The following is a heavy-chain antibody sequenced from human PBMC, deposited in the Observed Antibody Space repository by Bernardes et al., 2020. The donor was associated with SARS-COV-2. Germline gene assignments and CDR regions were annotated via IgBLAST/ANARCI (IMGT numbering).Heavy chain of an antibody. CDR2: IYYSGST. V-gene: IGHV4-39*01. J-gene: IGHJ4*02. D-gene: IGHD5-12*01. Sequence: LSLTCTVSGGSISSSSYYWGWIRQPPGKGLEWIGSIYYSGSTYYNPSLKSRVIISVDTSKNQFSLKLSSVTAADTAVYHCARVKVATINFDYWGQGTLVTVSS. CDR1: GGSISSSSYY. CDR3: ARVKVATINFDY.